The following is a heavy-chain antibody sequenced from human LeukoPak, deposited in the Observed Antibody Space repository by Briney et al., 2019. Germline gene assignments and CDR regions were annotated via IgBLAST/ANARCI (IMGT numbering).Heavy chain of an antibody. Sequence: GGSLRLSCAASGFTFSSYWMHWVRQAPGKGLVWVSRINSDGSSTSYADSVKGRFTISRDNAKNTLYLQMSSLRAEDTAVYYCAKDGLLGSKGDYWGQGTLVIVSS. CDR1: GFTFSSYW. CDR3: AKDGLLGSKGDY. D-gene: IGHD2-2*01. CDR2: INSDGSST. J-gene: IGHJ4*02. V-gene: IGHV3-74*01.